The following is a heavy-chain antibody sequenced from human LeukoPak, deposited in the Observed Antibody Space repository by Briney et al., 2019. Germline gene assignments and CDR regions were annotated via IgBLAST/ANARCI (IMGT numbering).Heavy chain of an antibody. J-gene: IGHJ3*02. CDR2: ISSSSSYI. CDR3: ARVRQWLVKDAFDI. Sequence: PGGSLRLSCAASGFTFSSYTMNWVRQAPGKGLEWVSSISSSSSYIYYADSMKGRFTISRDNAKNSLYLQMNSLRAEDTALYYCARVRQWLVKDAFDIWGQGTMVTVSS. V-gene: IGHV3-21*01. CDR1: GFTFSSYT. D-gene: IGHD6-19*01.